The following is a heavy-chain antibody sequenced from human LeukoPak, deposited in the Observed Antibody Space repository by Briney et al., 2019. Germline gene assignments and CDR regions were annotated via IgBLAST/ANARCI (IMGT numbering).Heavy chain of an antibody. CDR2: ISSSGGTI. J-gene: IGHJ4*02. V-gene: IGHV3-48*03. CDR1: GFSFSNYE. D-gene: IGHD6-13*01. Sequence: GGSLRLSCTASGFSFSNYEMDWVRQAPGKGLERVSYISSSGGTIFYADSVKGRFTISRDNAKNSLYLQMNSLRAEDTAVYYCARDNMRDGGIAAAGTDYWGQGTLVTVSS. CDR3: ARDNMRDGGIAAAGTDY.